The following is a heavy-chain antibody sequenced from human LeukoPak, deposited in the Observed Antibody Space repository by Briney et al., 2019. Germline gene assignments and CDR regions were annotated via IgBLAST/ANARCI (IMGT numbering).Heavy chain of an antibody. V-gene: IGHV4-34*01. J-gene: IGHJ4*02. CDR1: GGSFSGYY. CDR2: INHSGST. D-gene: IGHD3-16*02. CDR3: ARLGITFGGVIVRRFDY. Sequence: SETLSLTCAVYGGSFSGYYWSWIRQPPGKGLEWIGEINHSGSTNYNPSLKSRVTISVDTSKNQFSLKLSSVTAADTAVYYCARLGITFGGVIVRRFDYWGQGTLVTVSS.